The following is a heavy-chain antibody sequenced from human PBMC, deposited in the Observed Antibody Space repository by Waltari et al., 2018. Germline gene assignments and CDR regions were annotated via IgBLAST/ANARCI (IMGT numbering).Heavy chain of an antibody. J-gene: IGHJ5*02. Sequence: QLQLQESGPGLVKPSATLSPTCFVSGGSISRTASSRGWIRQPPGKGLEWIGSIYYTGSTYYKASFRSRVSISLDKSKNQFSLQMTSVTAADTAVYYCARASRCSNDSCVLSSNWFDPWGQGTLVTVSS. D-gene: IGHD2-2*01. V-gene: IGHV4-39*07. CDR2: IYYTGST. CDR3: ARASRCSNDSCVLSSNWFDP. CDR1: GGSISRTASS.